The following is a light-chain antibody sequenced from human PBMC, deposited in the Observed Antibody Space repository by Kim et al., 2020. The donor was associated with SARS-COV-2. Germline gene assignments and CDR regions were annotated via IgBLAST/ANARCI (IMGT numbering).Light chain of an antibody. V-gene: IGKV3-20*01. CDR2: GAS. CDR3: QQYGSSPST. Sequence: SPGERATLPCRASQSVSSSYLAWYQQKPGQAPRLLIYGASSRATGIPDRFSGSGSGTDFTLTISRLEPEDFAVYYCQQYGSSPSTFGGGTKVDIK. CDR1: QSVSSSY. J-gene: IGKJ4*01.